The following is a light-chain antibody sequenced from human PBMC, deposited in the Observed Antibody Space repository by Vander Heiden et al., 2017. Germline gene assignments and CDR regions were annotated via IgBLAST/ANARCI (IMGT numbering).Light chain of an antibody. Sequence: EIVLTQPPATLSLSPGERATLSCRASQSVSSYLAWYQQKPGQAPRLLIYDASNRATGIPARFSGSGSGTDFTLTISSLEPEDFAVYYCQQRSYWPLTFGGGTKLEIK. CDR3: QQRSYWPLT. CDR1: QSVSSY. CDR2: DAS. J-gene: IGKJ4*01. V-gene: IGKV3-11*01.